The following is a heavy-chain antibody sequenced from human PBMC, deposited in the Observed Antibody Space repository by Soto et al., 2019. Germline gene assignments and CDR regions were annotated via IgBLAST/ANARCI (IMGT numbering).Heavy chain of an antibody. Sequence: QVQLVQSGDELNKPGASVKVSCKASDYTFNSYDISWVRKAPGQGLEWMGWLSGDNGDIKYAQKFQGRVTMTTDISTSTVYMELRSLSSDDTAVYFCAGSRGFGFDFWGQGTLVTVSS. D-gene: IGHD2-15*01. CDR1: DYTFNSYD. V-gene: IGHV1-18*01. CDR2: LSGDNGDI. CDR3: AGSRGFGFDF. J-gene: IGHJ4*02.